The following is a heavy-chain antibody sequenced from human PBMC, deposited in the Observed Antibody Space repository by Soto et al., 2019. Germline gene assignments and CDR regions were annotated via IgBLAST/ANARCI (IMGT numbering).Heavy chain of an antibody. V-gene: IGHV3-53*01. Sequence: GGSLRLPCAASGFISSSNNMTWGRRGPGKGLEWVSVTYSGGNTYYADSVKGRFTISRDNSKNTLYLQMNSLRAEDTAVYYCARDLNYLDYWGQGTLVTVSS. CDR3: ARDLNYLDY. J-gene: IGHJ4*02. CDR2: TYSGGNT. CDR1: GFISSSNN.